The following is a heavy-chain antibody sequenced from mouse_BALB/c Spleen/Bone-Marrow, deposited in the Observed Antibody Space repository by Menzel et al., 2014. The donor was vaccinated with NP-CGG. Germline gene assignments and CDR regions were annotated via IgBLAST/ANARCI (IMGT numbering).Heavy chain of an antibody. D-gene: IGHD1-2*01. J-gene: IGHJ2*01. CDR3: TRLHYYVLLYY. V-gene: IGHV4-1*02. CDR1: GFDFSRYW. CDR2: INPESRTI. Sequence: EVDLVESGGRLEQPGVSLKLSCAASGFDFSRYWMSWVRQAPGKGLEWIGEINPESRTINYSPSLKDKFIISRDKAKNTLYRRENKVISEDTTHYYETRLHYYVLLYYLGKCTTVTISS.